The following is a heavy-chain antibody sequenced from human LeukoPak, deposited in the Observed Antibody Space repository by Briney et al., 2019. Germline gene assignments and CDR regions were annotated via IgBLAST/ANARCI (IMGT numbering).Heavy chain of an antibody. Sequence: SVKVSCKASGGTFSSYAISWVRQAPGQGLEWMGRIIPILGIANYAQKFQGRVTITTDKSTSTAYMELSSLRSEDTAVYYCARGKGEWLLSYYFDYWGQGTLVTVSS. CDR3: ARGKGEWLLSYYFDY. CDR1: GGTFSSYA. CDR2: IIPILGIA. D-gene: IGHD3-3*01. V-gene: IGHV1-69*04. J-gene: IGHJ4*02.